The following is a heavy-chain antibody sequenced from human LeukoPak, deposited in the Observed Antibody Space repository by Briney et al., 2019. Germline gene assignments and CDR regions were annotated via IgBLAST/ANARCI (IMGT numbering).Heavy chain of an antibody. CDR1: GGSFSSDNYY. V-gene: IGHV4-31*03. J-gene: IGHJ4*02. CDR3: ARFTGSWIIGFDY. Sequence: SQTLSLTCTVSGGSFSSDNYYWSWIRQHPGKGLEWIGYIYHSGSTHYNPSLQSRVAISVDTSKNHFSLKLTYVTAADTAVYYCARFTGSWIIGFDYWGQGTLVTVSS. CDR2: IYHSGST. D-gene: IGHD2-2*03.